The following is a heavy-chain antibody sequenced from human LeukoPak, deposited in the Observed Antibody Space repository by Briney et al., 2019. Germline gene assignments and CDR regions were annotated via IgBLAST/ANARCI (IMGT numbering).Heavy chain of an antibody. CDR1: GYTFTSYD. D-gene: IGHD6-13*01. V-gene: IGHV1-8*03. CDR3: ARGRQQLVRYYFDY. Sequence: ASVKVSCKGSGYTFTSYDINWVRQATGQGLEWMGWMNPNSGNAGYAQKFQGRVTITRNTSISTAYMELSSLRSEDTAVYYCARGRQQLVRYYFDYWGQGTLVTVSS. CDR2: MNPNSGNA. J-gene: IGHJ4*02.